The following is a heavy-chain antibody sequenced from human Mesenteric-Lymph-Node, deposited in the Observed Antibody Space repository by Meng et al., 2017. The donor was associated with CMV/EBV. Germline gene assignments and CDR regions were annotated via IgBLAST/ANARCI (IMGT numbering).Heavy chain of an antibody. Sequence: SVKVSCKASGGTFSSYAISWVRQAPGQGLEWMGGIIPILGIANYAQKFQGRVTITADKSTSTAYMELNSLRFEDTAVYYCARGGDGYNYYYYGMDVWGLGTTVTVSS. CDR3: ARGGDGYNYYYYGMDV. CDR1: GGTFSSYA. J-gene: IGHJ6*02. D-gene: IGHD5-24*01. V-gene: IGHV1-69*10. CDR2: IIPILGIA.